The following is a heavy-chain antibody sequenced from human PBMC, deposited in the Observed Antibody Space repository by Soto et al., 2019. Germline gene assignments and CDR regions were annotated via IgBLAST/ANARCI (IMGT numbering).Heavy chain of an antibody. V-gene: IGHV4-34*01. Sequence: QVQLQQWGAGLLKPSETLSLTCAVYGGSFSGYQWSWIRQTPGKGLEWIGEINDSGNINYNPSLKSRVTILLDTPKKQLSLELSSVTAADSAVYYCARGVILWFGELSRRGGYHYYMDVWGKGTTVTVSS. CDR3: ARGVILWFGELSRRGGYHYYMDV. CDR2: INDSGNI. CDR1: GGSFSGYQ. D-gene: IGHD3-10*01. J-gene: IGHJ6*03.